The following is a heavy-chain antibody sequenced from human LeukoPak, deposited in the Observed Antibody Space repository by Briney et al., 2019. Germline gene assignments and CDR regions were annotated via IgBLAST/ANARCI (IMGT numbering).Heavy chain of an antibody. J-gene: IGHJ4*02. D-gene: IGHD3-22*01. CDR2: IAYDGSSI. V-gene: IGHV3-30*18. Sequence: PGGSLRLSCAASGFIFSSYGRHCVRQAPGKGLEWVADIAYDGSSIYYADYVKRRFNISRDNSKNTLYLQMNSLRAEDTAVYYCAKDPTDFDSSGQTYFDYWGQGTLVTVSS. CDR3: AKDPTDFDSSGQTYFDY. CDR1: GFIFSSYG.